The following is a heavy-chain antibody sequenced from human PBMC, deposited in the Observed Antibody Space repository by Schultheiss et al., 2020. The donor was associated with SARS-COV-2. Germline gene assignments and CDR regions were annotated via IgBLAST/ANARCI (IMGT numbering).Heavy chain of an antibody. V-gene: IGHV3-21*01. Sequence: GGSLRLSCAASGFTFSSYAMSWVRQAPGKGLEWVSSISSSSSYIYYADSVKGRFTISRDNAKNSLYLQMNSLRAEDTAVYYCARDQNWGRNGFYYYYMDVWGKGTTVTVSS. D-gene: IGHD7-27*01. CDR3: ARDQNWGRNGFYYYYMDV. J-gene: IGHJ6*03. CDR1: GFTFSSYA. CDR2: ISSSSSYI.